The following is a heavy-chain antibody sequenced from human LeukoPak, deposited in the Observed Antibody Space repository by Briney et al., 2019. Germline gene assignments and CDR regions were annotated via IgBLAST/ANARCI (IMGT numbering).Heavy chain of an antibody. D-gene: IGHD3-10*01. CDR3: ARGDYYGSGSYIYYYYYMDV. Sequence: ASVKVSCKASGYTFTSYDINWVRQATGQGLEWMGWMNPNSGNTGYAQKFQGRVTITRNNSISTAYMELSSLGSEDTAVYYCARGDYYGSGSYIYYYYYMDVWGKGTTVTVSS. V-gene: IGHV1-8*03. CDR1: GYTFTSYD. CDR2: MNPNSGNT. J-gene: IGHJ6*03.